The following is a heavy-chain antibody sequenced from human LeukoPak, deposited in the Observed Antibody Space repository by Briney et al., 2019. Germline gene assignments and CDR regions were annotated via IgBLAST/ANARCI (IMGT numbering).Heavy chain of an antibody. CDR2: IIPIFGTA. CDR1: GGTFSSYA. Sequence: ASVKVSCKASGGTFSSYAIIWVRQAPGQGLEWMGRIIPIFGTANCAQKFQGSGTITTDESTSTAYMELSSLRSEDTAVYYCARDRWTAMVTWYFAYWGQGTLVTVSS. V-gene: IGHV1-69*05. D-gene: IGHD5-18*01. CDR3: ARDRWTAMVTWYFAY. J-gene: IGHJ4*02.